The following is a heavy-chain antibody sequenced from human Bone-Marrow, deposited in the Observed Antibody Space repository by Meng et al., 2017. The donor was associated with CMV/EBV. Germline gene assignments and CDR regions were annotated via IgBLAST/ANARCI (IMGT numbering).Heavy chain of an antibody. CDR2: INHSGST. V-gene: IGHV4-34*01. CDR3: ARDGLGGAPDY. J-gene: IGHJ4*02. CDR1: GGSFSGYY. Sequence: SETLSLTCAVYGGSFSGYYWSWIRQPPGKGLEWIGEINHSGSTNYNPSLKSRVTISVDTSKNQFSLKLSSVTAADTAVYCCARDGLGGAPDYWGQGTRVTGSS. D-gene: IGHD3-16*01.